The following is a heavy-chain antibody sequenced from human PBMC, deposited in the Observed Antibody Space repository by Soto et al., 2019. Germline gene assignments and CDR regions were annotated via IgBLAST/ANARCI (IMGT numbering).Heavy chain of an antibody. CDR1: GFTFSSYW. Sequence: GGSLRLSCAASGFTFSSYWMSWVRQAPGKGLEWVANIKQDGSEKYYVDSVKGRFTISRDNAKNSLYLQMNSLRAEDTAVYYCARGQIMITFGGVIAYFDYWGQGTLVTVSS. CDR2: IKQDGSEK. CDR3: ARGQIMITFGGVIAYFDY. D-gene: IGHD3-16*02. J-gene: IGHJ4*02. V-gene: IGHV3-7*01.